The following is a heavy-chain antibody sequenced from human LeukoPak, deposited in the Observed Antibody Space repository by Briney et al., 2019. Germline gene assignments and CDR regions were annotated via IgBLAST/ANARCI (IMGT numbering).Heavy chain of an antibody. Sequence: PSETLSLTCAVYGGSFSGYYWSWIRQPPGKGLEWIGEINHSGSTNYNPSLKSRVTISVDTSKNQFSLKLSSVTAADTAVYYCARKSPPDYYDSSGSFDYWGQGTLVTVSS. D-gene: IGHD3-22*01. CDR3: ARKSPPDYYDSSGSFDY. CDR1: GGSFSGYY. CDR2: INHSGST. J-gene: IGHJ4*02. V-gene: IGHV4-34*01.